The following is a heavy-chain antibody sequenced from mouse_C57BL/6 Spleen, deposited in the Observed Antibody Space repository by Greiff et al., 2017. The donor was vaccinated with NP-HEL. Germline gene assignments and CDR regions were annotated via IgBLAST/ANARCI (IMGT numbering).Heavy chain of an antibody. Sequence: EVQGVESGGGLVKPGGSLKLSCAASGFTFSSYAMSWVRQTPEKRLEWVATISDGGSYTYYPDNVKGRFTISRDNAKNNLYLQMSHLKSEDTAMYYCARAYSNYFVYWGQGTTLTVSS. V-gene: IGHV5-4*01. CDR2: ISDGGSYT. CDR1: GFTFSSYA. CDR3: ARAYSNYFVY. J-gene: IGHJ2*01. D-gene: IGHD2-5*01.